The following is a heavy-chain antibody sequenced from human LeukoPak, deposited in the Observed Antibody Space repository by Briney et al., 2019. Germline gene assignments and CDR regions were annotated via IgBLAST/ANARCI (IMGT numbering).Heavy chain of an antibody. CDR3: ARDSLQKGY. V-gene: IGHV3-30-3*01. D-gene: IGHD3-16*02. CDR2: ILYDGSNN. Sequence: GGSLRPSCAASGLSLSSYAMHCVRQAPGRGLEWGMVILYDGSNNYYADYVKGRFTISRDNSKNTLYLQMNSLRAEDKAVYYCARDSLQKGYWGQGTRVSVSS. CDR1: GLSLSSYA. J-gene: IGHJ4*02.